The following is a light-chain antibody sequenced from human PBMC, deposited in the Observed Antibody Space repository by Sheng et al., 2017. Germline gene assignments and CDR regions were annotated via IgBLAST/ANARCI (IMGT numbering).Light chain of an antibody. CDR2: DAS. Sequence: EIVLTQSPGTLSLSPGERATLSCRASQSVSNSYLAWYQQKPGQAPRLLIYDASNRATGIPARFSGSGSGTDFTLTISSLEPEDFAVYYCQQRSNWLTFGGGTKVEI. CDR1: QSVSNSY. CDR3: QQRSNWLT. J-gene: IGKJ4*01. V-gene: IGKV3-11*01.